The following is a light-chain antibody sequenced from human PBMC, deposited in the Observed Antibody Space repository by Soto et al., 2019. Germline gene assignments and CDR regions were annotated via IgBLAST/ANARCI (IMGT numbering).Light chain of an antibody. V-gene: IGKV1-39*01. CDR3: QQSYTSPTT. J-gene: IGKJ5*01. CDR2: AAS. Sequence: DLQMTQSASSLAASVGGRVRSSGVASQSISSYLNWYQQKPGKANNLLIYAASSLQSGVPSRFSGSGSGTVFTITVNSLQAEDFATYYCQQSYTSPTTFGQGTRLDIK. CDR1: QSISSY.